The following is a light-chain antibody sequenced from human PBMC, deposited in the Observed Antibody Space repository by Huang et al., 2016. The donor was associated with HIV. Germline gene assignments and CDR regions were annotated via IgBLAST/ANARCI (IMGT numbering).Light chain of an antibody. Sequence: IVLMQSPATLSLSPGERATRTCGASQRVRDNYLAWYQQKPGLAPRLLIYDAHVRATGIPDRFSGSVSGTDFTLTISRLEPDDFAMYYCQQYSTSSYTFGQGTKVDI. V-gene: IGKV3D-20*01. J-gene: IGKJ2*01. CDR1: QRVRDNY. CDR2: DAH. CDR3: QQYSTSSYT.